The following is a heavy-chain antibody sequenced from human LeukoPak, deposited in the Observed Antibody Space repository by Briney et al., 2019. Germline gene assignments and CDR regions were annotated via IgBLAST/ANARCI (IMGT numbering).Heavy chain of an antibody. J-gene: IGHJ4*02. D-gene: IGHD6-13*01. CDR1: GFTFSSYS. Sequence: GGSLRLSCAASGFTFSSYSMNWVRQAPGKGLEWVSYISSSSSTIYYADSVKGRFTISRDNAKNSLYLQMNSLRAEDTAVYYCAQVVVAAGVNYWGQGTLVTVSS. CDR2: ISSSSSTI. CDR3: AQVVVAAGVNY. V-gene: IGHV3-48*04.